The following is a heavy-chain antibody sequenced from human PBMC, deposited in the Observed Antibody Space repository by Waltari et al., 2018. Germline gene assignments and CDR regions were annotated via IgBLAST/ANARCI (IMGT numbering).Heavy chain of an antibody. D-gene: IGHD2-2*01. CDR3: ARDLRYYAEYFQH. Sequence: QVQLVESGGGVVQPGRSLRLSCAASGFIFRSYGMHWVRQAPGKGLEWVAVIWYDGSNKYYADSVKGRFTISRDNSKNTLYLQMNSLRAEDTAVYYCARDLRYYAEYFQHWGQGTLVTVSS. CDR1: GFIFRSYG. V-gene: IGHV3-33*01. CDR2: IWYDGSNK. J-gene: IGHJ1*01.